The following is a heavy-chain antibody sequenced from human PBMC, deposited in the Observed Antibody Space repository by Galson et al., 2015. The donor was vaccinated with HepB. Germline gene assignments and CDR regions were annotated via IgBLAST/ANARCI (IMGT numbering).Heavy chain of an antibody. CDR3: TRHDRLRGALDI. Sequence: SLRLSCAASGSTFSGSAMHWVRQASGKGLEWVGRIRSKANSYATAYAASVIGMFTISKDNSKNTAYLQMNSLKTEDTAVYYCTRHDRLRGALDIWGQGTMVTVSS. V-gene: IGHV3-73*01. D-gene: IGHD4-17*01. CDR2: IRSKANSYAT. J-gene: IGHJ3*02. CDR1: GSTFSGSA.